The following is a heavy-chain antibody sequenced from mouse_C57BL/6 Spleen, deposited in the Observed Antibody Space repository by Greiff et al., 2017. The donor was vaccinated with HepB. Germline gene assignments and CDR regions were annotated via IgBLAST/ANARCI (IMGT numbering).Heavy chain of an antibody. Sequence: EVQLQESGPELVKPGASVKIPCKASGYTFTDYNMDWVKQSHGKSLEWIGDINPNNGGTIYNQKFKGKATLTVDKSSSTAYMELRSLTSEDTAVYYCARSIYYDYDGAMDYWGQGTSVTVSS. J-gene: IGHJ4*01. CDR1: GYTFTDYN. V-gene: IGHV1-18*01. CDR3: ARSIYYDYDGAMDY. D-gene: IGHD2-4*01. CDR2: INPNNGGT.